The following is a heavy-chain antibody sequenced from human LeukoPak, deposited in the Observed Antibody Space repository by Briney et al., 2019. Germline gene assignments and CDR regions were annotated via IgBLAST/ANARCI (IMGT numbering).Heavy chain of an antibody. CDR3: ARGTLYSGWSYYFDD. J-gene: IGHJ4*02. CDR2: VYYSGTT. Sequence: PSETLSLTCSVSGGSVFLSYYYWGWVRQPPGKALEWIGSVYYSGTTSSNPSLKSRVTISVDMSKNEFPLRLRSVTAADTAMYYCARGTLYSGWSYYFDDWGQGNQVTVSS. D-gene: IGHD6-19*01. V-gene: IGHV4-39*06. CDR1: GGSVFLSYYY.